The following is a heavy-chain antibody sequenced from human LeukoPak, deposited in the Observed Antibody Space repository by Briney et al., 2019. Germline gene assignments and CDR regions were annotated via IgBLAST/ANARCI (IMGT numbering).Heavy chain of an antibody. Sequence: PSETLSLTCTVSGGSISSYYWSWIRQPAGKGLEWIGRIYTSGSTNYNPSLKSRVTMSVDTSKNQFSLKLSSVTAADTAVYYCARGSSWYLREQYYFDYWGQGTLVTVSS. CDR1: GGSISSYY. J-gene: IGHJ4*02. CDR2: IYTSGST. D-gene: IGHD6-13*01. V-gene: IGHV4-4*07. CDR3: ARGSSWYLREQYYFDY.